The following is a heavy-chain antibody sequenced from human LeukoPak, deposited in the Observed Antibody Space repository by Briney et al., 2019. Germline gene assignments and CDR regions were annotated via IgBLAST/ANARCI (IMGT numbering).Heavy chain of an antibody. D-gene: IGHD1-26*01. V-gene: IGHV3-74*01. Sequence: GGSLRLSCAASGLTLSGYWMHWVRQAPGKGLVWVSRINGDASSTSYADSVKGRFTISRDNAKSTLYLQMNSLRVEDTAVYYCARAKVGAFDIWGQGTMVTVSS. CDR2: INGDASST. CDR1: GLTLSGYW. J-gene: IGHJ3*02. CDR3: ARAKVGAFDI.